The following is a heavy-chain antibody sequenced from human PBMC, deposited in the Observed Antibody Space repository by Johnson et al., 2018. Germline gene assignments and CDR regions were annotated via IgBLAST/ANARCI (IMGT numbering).Heavy chain of an antibody. D-gene: IGHD1-26*01. J-gene: IGHJ1*01. CDR3: ARAIVGKGYFQH. V-gene: IGHV3-48*02. Sequence: VQLQESGGNLVQXGGSLRLXCAASGFTFSTYNMNWVRQAPGKGLEWISYISSSSSTIYYADSVKGRFTISRDNAKNSLYLQMNSLRDEDTAVYYCARAIVGKGYFQHWGQGTLVTVSS. CDR2: ISSSSSTI. CDR1: GFTFSTYN.